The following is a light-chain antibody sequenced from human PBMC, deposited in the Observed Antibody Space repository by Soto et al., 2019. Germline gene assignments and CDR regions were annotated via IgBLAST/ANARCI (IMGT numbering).Light chain of an antibody. CDR1: QGIRND. CDR3: QQRYSNPST. Sequence: DIQMTQAPPSPSASVGYRASVTCGASQGIRNDLGWYQQKPGKAAKILIYAAYNLQSGIPSRFSGTGSETDFTTTITSLPPEDSENYYCQQRYSNPSTFAQGTQVDIK. CDR2: AAY. V-gene: IGKV1-39*01. J-gene: IGKJ1*01.